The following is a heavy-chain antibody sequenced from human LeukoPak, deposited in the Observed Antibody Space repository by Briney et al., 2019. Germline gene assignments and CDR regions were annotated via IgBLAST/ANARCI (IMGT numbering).Heavy chain of an antibody. D-gene: IGHD6-19*01. CDR1: GGSFSGYY. Sequence: SETLSLTCAVYGGSFSGYYWSWIRQPPGKGLEWIGYIYYSGSTNYNPSLKSRVTISVDTSKNQFSLKLSSVTAADTAVYYCARDFIAVAGTGWFDPWGQGTLVTVSS. CDR2: IYYSGST. CDR3: ARDFIAVAGTGWFDP. V-gene: IGHV4-59*01. J-gene: IGHJ5*02.